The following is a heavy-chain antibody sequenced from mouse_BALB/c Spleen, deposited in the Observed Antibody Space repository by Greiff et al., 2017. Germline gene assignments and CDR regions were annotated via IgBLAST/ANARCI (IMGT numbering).Heavy chain of an antibody. J-gene: IGHJ3*01. CDR2: IRNKANGYTT. V-gene: IGHV7-3*02. D-gene: IGHD2-2*01. Sequence: DVHLVESGGGLVQPGGSLRLSCATSGFTFTDYYMSWVRQPPGKALEWLGFIRNKANGYTTEYSASVKGRFTISRDNSQSILYLQMNTLRAEDSATYYCARALYGYDVGFAYWGQGTLVTVSA. CDR1: GFTFTDYY. CDR3: ARALYGYDVGFAY.